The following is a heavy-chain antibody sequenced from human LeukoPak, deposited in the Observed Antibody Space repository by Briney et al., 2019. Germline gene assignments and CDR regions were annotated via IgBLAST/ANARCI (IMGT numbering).Heavy chain of an antibody. V-gene: IGHV3-21*01. Sequence: GGSLRLSCAASAFTFSSYSMNWVRQAPGKRLEWVSSVTTGSSYIYYADSVKGRFTISRDNAKNSLYLQMSSLRAEDTAVYYCARGGGGMDVWGQGTTVTVSS. J-gene: IGHJ6*02. CDR1: AFTFSSYS. CDR2: VTTGSSYI. D-gene: IGHD1-26*01. CDR3: ARGGGGMDV.